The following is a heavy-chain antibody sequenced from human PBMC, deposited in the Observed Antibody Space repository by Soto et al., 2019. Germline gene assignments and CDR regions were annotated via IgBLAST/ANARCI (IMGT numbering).Heavy chain of an antibody. CDR3: ARCRIVATICGPDY. CDR1: VYSFTSYW. Sequence: GESLKISCKVSVYSFTSYWISWVRQMPGKGLEWMGRIDPSDSYTNYSPSFQGHVTISADKSISTAYLQWSSLKASDTAMYYCARCRIVATICGPDYWGQGTLVTVSS. V-gene: IGHV5-10-1*01. J-gene: IGHJ4*02. D-gene: IGHD5-12*01. CDR2: IDPSDSYT.